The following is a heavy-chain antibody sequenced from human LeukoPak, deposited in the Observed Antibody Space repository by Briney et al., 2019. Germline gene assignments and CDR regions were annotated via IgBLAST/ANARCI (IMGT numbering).Heavy chain of an antibody. CDR2: INPDGGNT. CDR3: ARIRDGYNDAYDI. D-gene: IGHD5-24*01. CDR1: GYTFTNSY. Sequence: ASVKVSCKASGYTFTNSYIHWVRQAPGQVLEWMGLINPDGGNTNYAQNFQGRVALTRDTSTSTVYMELSSLRSEDTAIYYCARIRDGYNDAYDIWGQGTVVTVPS. J-gene: IGHJ3*02. V-gene: IGHV1-46*01.